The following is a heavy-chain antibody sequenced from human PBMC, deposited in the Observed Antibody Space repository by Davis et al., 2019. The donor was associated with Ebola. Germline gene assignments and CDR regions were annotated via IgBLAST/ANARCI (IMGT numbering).Heavy chain of an antibody. J-gene: IGHJ6*03. D-gene: IGHD3-10*01. CDR3: ARRNYYYGSGSYYGGYYYYYMDV. Sequence: GESLMISCKGSGYSFTSYWIGWVRQMPGKGLEWIGIIYPGDSDTRYSPSFQGQVTISADKSISTAYLQWSSLKASDTAMYYCARRNYYYGSGSYYGGYYYYYMDVWGKGTTVTVSS. V-gene: IGHV5-51*01. CDR1: GYSFTSYW. CDR2: IYPGDSDT.